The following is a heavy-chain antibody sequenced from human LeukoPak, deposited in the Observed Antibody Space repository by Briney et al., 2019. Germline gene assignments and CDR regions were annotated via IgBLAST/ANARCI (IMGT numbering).Heavy chain of an antibody. CDR2: IYYSGST. CDR1: GGSISSGGYY. J-gene: IGHJ6*02. D-gene: IGHD3-9*01. Sequence: SQTLSLTCTVSGGSISSGGYYWSWIRQHPGKGLEWIGYIYYSGSTYYNPSLKSRVTISVDTSKNQFSLKLSSVTAAATAVYYRARDYDDSLTAYGMDVWGQGTTVTVSS. V-gene: IGHV4-31*03. CDR3: ARDYDDSLTAYGMDV.